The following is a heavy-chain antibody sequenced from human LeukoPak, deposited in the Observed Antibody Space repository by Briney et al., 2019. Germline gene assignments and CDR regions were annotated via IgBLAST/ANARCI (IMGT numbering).Heavy chain of an antibody. CDR2: VFYSGSP. CDR3: ARDRWKFDP. CDR1: GASMNSYY. J-gene: IGHJ5*02. D-gene: IGHD4-23*01. V-gene: IGHV4-59*01. Sequence: SETLSLTCTISGASMNSYYWSWIRQPPGKGLEWIGYVFYSGSPNYNPSLKSRVTISLDTSKNQFSLRLSSVTAADTAVYYYARDRWKFDPWGQGTLVTVSS.